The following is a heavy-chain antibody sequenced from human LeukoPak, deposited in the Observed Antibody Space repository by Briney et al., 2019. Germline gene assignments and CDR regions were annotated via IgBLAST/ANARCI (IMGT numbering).Heavy chain of an antibody. CDR2: IYYSGST. V-gene: IGHV4-61*01. CDR1: GGSISRSSYY. J-gene: IGHJ6*02. Sequence: PSETLSLTCTVSGGSISRSSYYWGWIRQPPGKGLEWIGYIYYSGSTNYNPSLKSRVTISVDTSKNQFSLKLSSVTAADTAVYYCARDRPAGLNGMDVWGQGTTVTVSS. D-gene: IGHD2-2*01. CDR3: ARDRPAGLNGMDV.